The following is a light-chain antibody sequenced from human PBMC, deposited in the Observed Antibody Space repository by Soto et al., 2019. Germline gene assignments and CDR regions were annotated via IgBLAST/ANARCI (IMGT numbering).Light chain of an antibody. J-gene: IGKJ5*01. CDR3: QQYGISPIT. CDR2: GAS. V-gene: IGKV3-20*01. Sequence: EIVMSQSPSTLSVSTGDRATLSCRASESVSSSYLACYQQKPGQAPRLLIYGASSRATGIPDRFSGSGSGTDFTLTISRLEPEDFAVYFCQQYGISPITFGQGTRLEIK. CDR1: ESVSSSY.